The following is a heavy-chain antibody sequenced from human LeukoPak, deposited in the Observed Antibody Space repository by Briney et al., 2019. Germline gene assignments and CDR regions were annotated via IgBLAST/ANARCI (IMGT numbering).Heavy chain of an antibody. Sequence: GGSLRLSCAASGFTFSSYAMSWVRQAPGKGLQGVSAISGSGGSTYYADSVKGRFTISRDNSKNTLYLQMNSLRAEDTAVYYCAKDRGYYFSYFQHWGQGTLVTVSS. D-gene: IGHD3-22*01. CDR3: AKDRGYYFSYFQH. CDR1: GFTFSSYA. V-gene: IGHV3-23*01. J-gene: IGHJ1*01. CDR2: ISGSGGST.